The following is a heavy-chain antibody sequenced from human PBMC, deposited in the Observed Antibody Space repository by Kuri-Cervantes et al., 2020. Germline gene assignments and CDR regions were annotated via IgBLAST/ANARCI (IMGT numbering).Heavy chain of an antibody. Sequence: SQTLSLTCAVYGGSLSGYYWSWIRQPPGKGLEWIGEIYHSGSTNYNPSLKSRVTISVDKSKNQFSLKLSSVTAADTAVYYCARGPGREVGASGAYYFDYWGQGTLVTVSS. V-gene: IGHV4-34*01. CDR1: GGSLSGYY. D-gene: IGHD1-26*01. CDR2: IYHSGST. CDR3: ARGPGREVGASGAYYFDY. J-gene: IGHJ4*02.